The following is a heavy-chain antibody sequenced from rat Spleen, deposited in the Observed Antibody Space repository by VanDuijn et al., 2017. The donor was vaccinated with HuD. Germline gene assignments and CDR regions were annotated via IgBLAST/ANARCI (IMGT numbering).Heavy chain of an antibody. CDR1: GFTFSDYY. V-gene: IGHV5-20*01. CDR3: TRGGNYALDA. Sequence: EVQLVESGGGLVQPGRSLKLSCAASGFTFSDYYMAWVRQAPTKGLEWVATISSDGGRNFYRDSVKGRFTISRDNAENTVYLQMNSLRSEDTATYYCTRGGNYALDAWGQGASVTVSS. J-gene: IGHJ4*01. D-gene: IGHD1-11*01. CDR2: ISSDGGRN.